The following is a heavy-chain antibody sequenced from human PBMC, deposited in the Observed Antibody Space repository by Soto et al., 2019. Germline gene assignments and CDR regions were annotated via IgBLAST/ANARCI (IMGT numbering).Heavy chain of an antibody. D-gene: IGHD3-16*02. CDR1: GYTFTSYG. Sequence: ASVKVSCKASGYTFTSYGISWVRQAPGQGLEWMGWISAYNGNTNYAQKLQGRVTMTTDTSTSTAYMELRSLRSDDTAVYYCARDYYDYIWGSYRYPPFDYWGQGTLVTVSS. J-gene: IGHJ4*02. CDR3: ARDYYDYIWGSYRYPPFDY. CDR2: ISAYNGNT. V-gene: IGHV1-18*01.